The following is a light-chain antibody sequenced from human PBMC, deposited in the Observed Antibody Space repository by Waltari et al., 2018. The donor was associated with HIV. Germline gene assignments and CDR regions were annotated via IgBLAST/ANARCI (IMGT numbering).Light chain of an antibody. J-gene: IGLJ3*02. Sequence: QSVLTQPPSATGTPGQRVTISCSGSSSNIGSNYVHWYQQLPGTTPKLLIYRKNQPPSVVPDRFSASKSGTSASLAIRGLRSEDEGDYYCAAWDDSLGGRGLFGGGTRLTVL. CDR3: AAWDDSLGGRGL. CDR1: SSNIGSNY. V-gene: IGLV1-47*01. CDR2: RKN.